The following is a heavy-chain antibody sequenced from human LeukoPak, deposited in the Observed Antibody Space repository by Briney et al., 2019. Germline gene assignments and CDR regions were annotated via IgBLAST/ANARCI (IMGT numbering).Heavy chain of an antibody. CDR1: GGSISSYY. Sequence: PSETLSLTCTVSGGSISSYYWSWIRQPPGKGLEWIGYIYYSGSTNYNPSLRSRVTISVDTSKNQFSLKLTSVTAADTAVYYCARQLPGMTVAGLDYWGQGTLVTVSS. D-gene: IGHD6-19*01. CDR2: IYYSGST. V-gene: IGHV4-59*08. J-gene: IGHJ4*02. CDR3: ARQLPGMTVAGLDY.